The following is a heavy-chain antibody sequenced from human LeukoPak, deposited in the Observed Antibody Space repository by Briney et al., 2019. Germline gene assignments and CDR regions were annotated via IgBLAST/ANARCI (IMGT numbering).Heavy chain of an antibody. J-gene: IGHJ4*02. Sequence: GGSLRLSCAASGFTVSSNYMSWVRQAPGKGLEWVSVIYSGGSTYYADSVKGRFTISGDNSKNTLYLQMNSLRAEDTAVYYCARDGSPVVRGVMGYFDYWGQGTLVTVSS. D-gene: IGHD3-10*01. V-gene: IGHV3-66*01. CDR1: GFTVSSNY. CDR3: ARDGSPVVRGVMGYFDY. CDR2: IYSGGST.